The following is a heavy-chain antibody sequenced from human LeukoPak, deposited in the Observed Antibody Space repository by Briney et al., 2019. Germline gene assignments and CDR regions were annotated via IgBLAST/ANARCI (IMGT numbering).Heavy chain of an antibody. V-gene: IGHV4-34*01. CDR1: GGSFSGYY. J-gene: IGHJ5*02. CDR3: ARYCRGGCWYSYHWFDP. D-gene: IGHD2-15*01. Sequence: SETLSLTCAVYGGSFSGYYWSWIRQPPGKGLEWIGEINHSGSTNYNPSLKSRVTISVDTSKNQFSLKLSPVTAADTAVYYCARYCRGGCWYSYHWFDPWGQGTLVTVSS. CDR2: INHSGST.